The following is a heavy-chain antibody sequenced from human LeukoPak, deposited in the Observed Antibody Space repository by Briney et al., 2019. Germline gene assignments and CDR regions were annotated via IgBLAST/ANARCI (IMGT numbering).Heavy chain of an antibody. CDR2: INPNSGGT. J-gene: IGHJ5*02. CDR1: GYTFTGYY. Sequence: ASVKVSCKASGYTFTGYYMHWVRQAPGQGLEWMGWINPNSGGTNYAQKFQGRVTMTGDTSISTAYMELSRLRSDDTAVYYCARVRCTNGVCYKRWFDPWGQGTLVTVSS. V-gene: IGHV1-2*02. CDR3: ARVRCTNGVCYKRWFDP. D-gene: IGHD2-8*01.